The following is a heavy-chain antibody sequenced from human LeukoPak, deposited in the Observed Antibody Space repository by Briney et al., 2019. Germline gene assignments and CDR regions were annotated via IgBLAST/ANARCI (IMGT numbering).Heavy chain of an antibody. J-gene: IGHJ4*02. CDR2: YTSGTT. Sequence: SETLSLTCSVSGASLTIYYWHWIRQPAGKGLEWIGRYTSGTTTHNPSLKSQLTMSIDTSKNQISLKLTSVTAADTAVYYCATGDHSFDNWGQGILVTVTP. CDR3: ATGDHSFDN. V-gene: IGHV4-4*07. CDR1: GASLTIYY.